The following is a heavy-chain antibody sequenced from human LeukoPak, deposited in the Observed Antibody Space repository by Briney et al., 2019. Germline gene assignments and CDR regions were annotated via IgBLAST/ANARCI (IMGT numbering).Heavy chain of an antibody. Sequence: SQTLSLTCTVSGGSISSGDYYWSWIRQPPGKGLEWIGYIYYSGSTYYNPSLKSRVTISVDTSKNQFSLKLSSVTAADTAVYYCARESAIYYYGMDVWGQGTTVTVSS. CDR1: GGSISSGDYY. CDR3: ARESAIYYYGMDV. CDR2: IYYSGST. V-gene: IGHV4-30-4*01. J-gene: IGHJ6*02. D-gene: IGHD2-2*01.